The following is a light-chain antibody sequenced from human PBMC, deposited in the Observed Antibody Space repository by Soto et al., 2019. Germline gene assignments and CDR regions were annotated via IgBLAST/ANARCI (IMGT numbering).Light chain of an antibody. CDR2: EVS. J-gene: IGLJ1*01. Sequence: QSALTQPPSASGSPGQSVTISCTGTSSDIGAYIYVSWYQQHPGKAPKLMISEVSRRPSGVPERFSGSKSGNTASLTVSCLQADDEAHYYCSSYAGSNNFVFGTGTKVTVL. V-gene: IGLV2-8*01. CDR3: SSYAGSNNFV. CDR1: SSDIGAYIY.